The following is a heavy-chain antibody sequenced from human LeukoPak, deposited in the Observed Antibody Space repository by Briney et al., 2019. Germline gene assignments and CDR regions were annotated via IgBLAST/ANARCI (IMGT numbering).Heavy chain of an antibody. V-gene: IGHV4-34*01. CDR3: ERVWSTDY. Sequence: SETLSLTCAVYGGSFSDYYWSWIRQPPGKGLEWVGEINHSGSNNYNPYPTSPVTTSVDTSKNQFTLKLSSMTAADTAGYYLERVWSTDYGGKGTLAT. CDR1: GGSFSDYY. CDR2: INHSGSN. J-gene: IGHJ4*02. D-gene: IGHD3-3*01.